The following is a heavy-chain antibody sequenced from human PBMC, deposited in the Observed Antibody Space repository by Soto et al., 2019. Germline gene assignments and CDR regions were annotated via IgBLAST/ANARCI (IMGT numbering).Heavy chain of an antibody. CDR3: ARDGVNYYDSSGSVYNWFDP. Sequence: GASVKVSCKASAGTFSSYAIIWVRQVPGPGLEWMGGIIPIFGTANYAQKFQGRVTITADESTSTAYMELSSLRSEDTAVYYCARDGVNYYDSSGSVYNWFDPWGQGTLVTVSS. V-gene: IGHV1-69*13. CDR2: IIPIFGTA. J-gene: IGHJ5*02. CDR1: AGTFSSYA. D-gene: IGHD3-22*01.